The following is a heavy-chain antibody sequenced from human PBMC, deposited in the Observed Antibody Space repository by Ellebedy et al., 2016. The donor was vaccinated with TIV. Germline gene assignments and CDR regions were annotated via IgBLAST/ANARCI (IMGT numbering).Heavy chain of an antibody. D-gene: IGHD4-17*01. Sequence: GESLKISCAASGFTFSTYSMNWVRQAPGKGLEWVSSMSGTSSYVHYADSVEGRFTISRDNAKNSLYLQMSSLRVEDTAVYYCARVHGDYRIDYWGPGTLVTVSS. V-gene: IGHV3-21*06. CDR1: GFTFSTYS. CDR2: MSGTSSYV. J-gene: IGHJ4*02. CDR3: ARVHGDYRIDY.